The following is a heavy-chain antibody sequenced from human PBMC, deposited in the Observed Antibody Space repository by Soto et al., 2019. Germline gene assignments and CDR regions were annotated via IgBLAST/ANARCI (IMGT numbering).Heavy chain of an antibody. J-gene: IGHJ4*02. CDR1: GYNFASFV. Sequence: VSVKFSCNSSGYNFASFVLQWVRQAPGQRPAWVGWINVGTGNTKYSEQFKDRVTITSDTSASTGYMELRSLKPEDTAVYYCARDRAAAVDYWGQGTLVTVSS. D-gene: IGHD6-13*01. V-gene: IGHV1-3*01. CDR3: ARDRAAAVDY. CDR2: INVGTGNT.